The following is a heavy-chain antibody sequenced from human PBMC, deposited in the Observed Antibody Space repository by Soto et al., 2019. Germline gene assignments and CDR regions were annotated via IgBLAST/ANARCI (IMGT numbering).Heavy chain of an antibody. CDR3: ARDSQYSSSWPGDNWFDP. V-gene: IGHV1-69*13. J-gene: IGHJ5*02. CDR2: IIPIFGTA. Sequence: ASVKVSCKASGGTFSSYAISWVRQAPGQGLEWMGGIIPIFGTANYAQKFQGRVTITADEPTSTAYMELGSLRSEDTAVYYCARDSQYSSSWPGDNWFDPWGQGTLVTVS. D-gene: IGHD6-13*01. CDR1: GGTFSSYA.